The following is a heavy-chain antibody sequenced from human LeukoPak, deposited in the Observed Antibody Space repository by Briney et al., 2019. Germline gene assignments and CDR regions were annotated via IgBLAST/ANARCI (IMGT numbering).Heavy chain of an antibody. V-gene: IGHV3-7*01. J-gene: IGHJ6*03. CDR2: IKQDGSEK. Sequence: GGSLRLSCAASGFAFGSYGRHWVRQAPGKGLEWVANIKQDGSEKYYVDSVKGRFTISRDNAKNSLYLQMNSLRAEDTAVYYCASLTGDYDFWSVRYYYYYMDVWGKGTTVTVSS. D-gene: IGHD3-3*01. CDR3: ASLTGDYDFWSVRYYYYYMDV. CDR1: GFAFGSYG.